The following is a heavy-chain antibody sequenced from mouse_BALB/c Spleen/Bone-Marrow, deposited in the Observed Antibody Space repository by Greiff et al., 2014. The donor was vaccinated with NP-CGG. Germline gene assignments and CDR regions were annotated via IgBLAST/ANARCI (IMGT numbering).Heavy chain of an antibody. CDR3: ASSGNYEGGAMDY. Sequence: EVQVVESGAELVKPGASVKLSYTASGFNIKDTYMHWVKQRPEQGLEWIGRIDPANGNTKYVPTFQGKATITADTSSNTAYLQLSGLTSEDTAVYYCASSGNYEGGAMDYWGQGISVTVSS. D-gene: IGHD2-1*01. V-gene: IGHV14-3*02. CDR2: IDPANGNT. CDR1: GFNIKDTY. J-gene: IGHJ4*01.